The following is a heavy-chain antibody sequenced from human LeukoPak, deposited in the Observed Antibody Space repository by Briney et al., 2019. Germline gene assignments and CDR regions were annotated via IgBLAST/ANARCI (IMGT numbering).Heavy chain of an antibody. CDR1: GDSVSSTSGA. Sequence: SQTLSLTCAIPGDSVSSTSGAWNWIRQSPSRGLEWLGRTYYRSRWYNDFALSVRGRISIKPDTSKNQFSLQLESVTPEDTAVYYCAKDPGGGWFDPWGQGTQVIVSS. V-gene: IGHV6-1*01. J-gene: IGHJ5*02. CDR3: AKDPGGGWFDP. CDR2: TYYRSRWYN. D-gene: IGHD3-16*01.